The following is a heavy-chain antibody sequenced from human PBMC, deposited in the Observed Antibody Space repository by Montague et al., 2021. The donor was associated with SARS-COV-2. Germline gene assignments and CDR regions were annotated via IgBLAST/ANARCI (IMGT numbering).Heavy chain of an antibody. CDR3: AKEQYSSSWSDFDY. CDR2: ISYDGSKK. V-gene: IGHV3-30*04. J-gene: IGHJ4*02. D-gene: IGHD6-13*01. CDR1: GFTFSTYP. Sequence: SLRLSCAASGFTFSTYPMHWVRQAPGKGLEWLVVISYDGSKKDYADSVKGRFTISRDNSENMLYLQMNSPRAEDTAVYYCAKEQYSSSWSDFDYWGQGTVVAVSS.